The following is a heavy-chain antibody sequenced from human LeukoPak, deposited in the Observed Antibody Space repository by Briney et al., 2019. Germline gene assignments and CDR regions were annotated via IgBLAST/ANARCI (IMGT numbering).Heavy chain of an antibody. J-gene: IGHJ6*02. Sequence: ASVKVSCKASGYTFTAYYMHWVRQATGQGLEWMGWMNPNSGNTGYAQKFQGRVTMTRNTSISTAYMELSSLRSEDTAVYYCARPDYGDNDYYYYCGMDVWGQGTTVTVSS. D-gene: IGHD4-17*01. CDR2: MNPNSGNT. V-gene: IGHV1-8*02. CDR3: ARPDYGDNDYYYYCGMDV. CDR1: GYTFTAYY.